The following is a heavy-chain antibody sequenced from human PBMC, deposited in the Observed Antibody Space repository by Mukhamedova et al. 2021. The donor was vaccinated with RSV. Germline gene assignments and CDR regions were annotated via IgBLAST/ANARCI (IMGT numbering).Heavy chain of an antibody. Sequence: EWVSAISGSGGSTYYADSEKGRFTISRDNSKNTLYLQMNSLRAEDTAVYYCAKASVGYYMDVRGRGTTVTVSS. CDR3: AKASVGYYMDV. D-gene: IGHD1-26*01. CDR2: ISGSGGST. V-gene: IGHV3-23*01. J-gene: IGHJ6*03.